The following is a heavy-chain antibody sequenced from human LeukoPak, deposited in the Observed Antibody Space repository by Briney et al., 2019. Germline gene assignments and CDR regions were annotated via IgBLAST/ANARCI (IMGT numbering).Heavy chain of an antibody. CDR3: AKDVGSRYYDSSGYPDY. CDR1: GFTFSSYA. V-gene: IGHV3-23*01. CDR2: ISGSGGST. D-gene: IGHD3-22*01. J-gene: IGHJ4*02. Sequence: GGSLRLSCAASGFTFSSYAMSWVRQAPWKGLEWVSAISGSGGSTYYADSVKGRFTISRDNSKNTLYLQMNSLRAEDTAVYYCAKDVGSRYYDSSGYPDYWGQGTLVTVSS.